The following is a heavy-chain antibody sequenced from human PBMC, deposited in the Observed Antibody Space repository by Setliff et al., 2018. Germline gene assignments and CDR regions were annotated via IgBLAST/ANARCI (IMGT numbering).Heavy chain of an antibody. CDR1: GYTFRSYG. Sequence: GASVKVSCKASGYTFRSYGINWVRQAPGQGLEWMGWINTNTGNPTYAQGFTGRFVFSLDTSVTTAYLQISSLKAQDSAVYYCARASRFGTAIYKGDYYMDVWGNGTTVPVSS. CDR2: INTNTGNP. J-gene: IGHJ6*03. CDR3: ARASRFGTAIYKGDYYMDV. D-gene: IGHD2-21*02. V-gene: IGHV7-4-1*02.